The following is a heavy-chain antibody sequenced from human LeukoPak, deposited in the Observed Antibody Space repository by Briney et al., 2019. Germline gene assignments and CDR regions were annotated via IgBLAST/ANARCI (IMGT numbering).Heavy chain of an antibody. Sequence: SVTVSCKTIGGRFKSYGFSWVRQAPGQGLEWMGGIIPIFDRPNYAQKFEGRVTITADKSTNTTYMEISSLTSDDTAVYYCARDAQWELRALDVWGRGTMVIVSS. J-gene: IGHJ3*01. D-gene: IGHD1-26*01. CDR3: ARDAQWELRALDV. CDR1: GGRFKSYG. CDR2: IIPIFDRP. V-gene: IGHV1-69*06.